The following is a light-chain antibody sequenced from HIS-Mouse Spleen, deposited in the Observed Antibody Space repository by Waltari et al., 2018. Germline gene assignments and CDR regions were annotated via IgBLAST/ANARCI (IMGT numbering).Light chain of an antibody. CDR3: QVWDSSTWV. CDR1: NIGSKN. CDR2: RDS. Sequence: SYDLTQPLSVSVALGQTARITCGGNNIGSKNVHWYQQKPGQAPGLVIYRDSNRPSGIPERFSGSNSGNTATLTISRAQAGDEADYYCQVWDSSTWVFGGGTKLTVL. J-gene: IGLJ3*02. V-gene: IGLV3-9*01.